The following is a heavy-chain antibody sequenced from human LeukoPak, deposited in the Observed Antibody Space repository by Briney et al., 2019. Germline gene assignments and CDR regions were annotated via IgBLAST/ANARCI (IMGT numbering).Heavy chain of an antibody. CDR2: IYYSGST. Sequence: SETLSLTCAVYGGSFSGYYWGWIRQPPGKGLEWIGSIYYSGSTYYNPSLKSRVTISVDTSKNQFSLKLSSVTAADTAVYYCARGQIVLRYFDWSEFYFDYWGQGTLVTVSS. J-gene: IGHJ4*02. V-gene: IGHV4-34*01. CDR1: GGSFSGYY. CDR3: ARGQIVLRYFDWSEFYFDY. D-gene: IGHD3-9*01.